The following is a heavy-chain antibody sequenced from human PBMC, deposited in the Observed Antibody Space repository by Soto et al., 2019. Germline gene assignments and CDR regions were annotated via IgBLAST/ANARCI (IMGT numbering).Heavy chain of an antibody. V-gene: IGHV4-31*03. D-gene: IGHD6-25*01. CDR2: IYYSGST. CDR3: ARGPENGYNPDY. J-gene: IGHJ4*02. Sequence: SETLSLTCTVSGGSISSGGYYWSWIRQHPGKGLEWIGYIYYSGSTYYNPSLKSRVTISVDTSKNQFSLKLSSVTAADTAVYYCARGPENGYNPDYWGQGTLVTVSS. CDR1: GGSISSGGYY.